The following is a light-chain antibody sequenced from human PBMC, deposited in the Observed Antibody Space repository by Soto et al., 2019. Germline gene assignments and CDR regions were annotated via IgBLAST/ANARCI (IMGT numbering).Light chain of an antibody. Sequence: SVLTRPVSASGSPGQSITISCTGTSSDVGGYKYVSWYQQHPGKAPKLVIYEVTNRPSGVSKRFSGSKSGNTASLTISGLQADDEANYFCSSYTSGSTLDVFGSGTKVTVL. CDR1: SSDVGGYKY. V-gene: IGLV2-14*01. CDR2: EVT. CDR3: SSYTSGSTLDV. J-gene: IGLJ1*01.